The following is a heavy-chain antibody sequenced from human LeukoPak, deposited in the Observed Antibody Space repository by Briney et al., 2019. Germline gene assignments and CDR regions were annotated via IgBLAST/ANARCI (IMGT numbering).Heavy chain of an antibody. J-gene: IGHJ3*01. CDR2: ISWNSGSI. V-gene: IGHV3-9*01. D-gene: IGHD4-23*01. CDR1: GFTFDDYA. CDR3: ARDMSTRVTPISYAIDV. Sequence: GRSLRLSCAASGFTFDDYAMHWVRQAPGKGLEWVSGISWNSGSIGYADSVKGRFTISRDNAKNSLYLQMNSLRAEDTALYYCARDMSTRVTPISYAIDVWGQGTMVTVSS.